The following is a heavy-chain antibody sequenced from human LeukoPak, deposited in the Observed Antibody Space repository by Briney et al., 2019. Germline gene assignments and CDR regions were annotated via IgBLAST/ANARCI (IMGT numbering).Heavy chain of an antibody. CDR3: ARDLSTTRTY. Sequence: ASVKVSCKASAYTFTSFGISWVRQAPGQGLEWMGWINPNSGRTNYAQKFQGRVTMTRDTSLSTAYMDLSRLRSDDTAVYYCARDLSTTRTYWGQGTLVTVSS. V-gene: IGHV1-2*02. CDR2: INPNSGRT. CDR1: AYTFTSFG. J-gene: IGHJ4*02. D-gene: IGHD1-1*01.